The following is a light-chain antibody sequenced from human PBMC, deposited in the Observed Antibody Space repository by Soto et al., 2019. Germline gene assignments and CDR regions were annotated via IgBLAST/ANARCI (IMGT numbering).Light chain of an antibody. Sequence: DIVLTQSPATLSLSPGERATLSCRASQSIDTYLAWYQQKPGQAPRLLIYEASNRATGIPARFSGSGSETDFTLTISSLEPEGFAVYYCQHYNSYSEAFGQGTKVELK. V-gene: IGKV3-11*01. J-gene: IGKJ1*01. CDR3: QHYNSYSEA. CDR2: EAS. CDR1: QSIDTY.